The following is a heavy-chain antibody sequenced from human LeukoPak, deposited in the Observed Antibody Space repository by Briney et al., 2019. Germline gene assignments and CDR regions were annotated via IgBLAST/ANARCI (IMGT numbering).Heavy chain of an antibody. CDR1: GFTFSSYA. D-gene: IGHD3-22*01. Sequence: GGSLRLSCAASGFTFSSYAMHWVRQAPGKGLEWVAVISYDGSNKYYADSVKGRFTISRDNSKNTLYLQMNSLRAEDTAVYYCARDHYYYDSSGYRSDAFDIWGQGTMVTVSS. CDR2: ISYDGSNK. CDR3: ARDHYYYDSSGYRSDAFDI. J-gene: IGHJ3*02. V-gene: IGHV3-30-3*01.